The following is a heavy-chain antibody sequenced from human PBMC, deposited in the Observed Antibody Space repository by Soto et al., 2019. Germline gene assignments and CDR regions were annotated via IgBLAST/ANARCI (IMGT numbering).Heavy chain of an antibody. J-gene: IGHJ6*02. CDR3: ARVSGDYGYYYYGMDV. CDR1: GGTFSSYA. V-gene: IGHV1-69*06. CDR2: IIRIFGTA. D-gene: IGHD4-17*01. Sequence: QVQLVQSGAEVKKPGSSVKVSCKASGGTFSSYAISWVRQAPGQGLEWMGGIIRIFGTANYAQKFQGRVAITADKSTSTAYMELSSLRSEDTAVYYCARVSGDYGYYYYGMDVWGQGTTVTVSS.